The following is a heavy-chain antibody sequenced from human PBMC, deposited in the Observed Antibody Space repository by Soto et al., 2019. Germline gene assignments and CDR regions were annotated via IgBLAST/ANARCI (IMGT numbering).Heavy chain of an antibody. Sequence: PSETLSLTCTVSGGSISSGGYYWIWLRQDQGKDLEGIGEIHHSENTNYNPSLRIRVIISVDTSKNQFSLQLSSVTAADTAVYYCARGWVVVVPAASKADSYYGMDGWDQGTTVTVSS. CDR1: GGSISSGGYY. CDR2: IHHSENT. CDR3: ARGWVVVVPAASKADSYYGMDG. J-gene: IGHJ6*02. D-gene: IGHD2-2*01. V-gene: IGHV4-31*03.